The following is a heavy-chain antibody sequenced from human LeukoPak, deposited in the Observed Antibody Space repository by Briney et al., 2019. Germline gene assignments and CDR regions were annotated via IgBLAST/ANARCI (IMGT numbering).Heavy chain of an antibody. V-gene: IGHV3-30*18. J-gene: IGHJ4*02. Sequence: GGSLRLSCAASGFTFSSYGMHWVRQAPGKGLEWVAVISYDGSNKYYADSVKGRFTVSRDISRSTLYLQMNSLRAEDTALYYCAKDLGSGKPYYFDYWGQGTLVTVSS. D-gene: IGHD6-19*01. CDR3: AKDLGSGKPYYFDY. CDR2: ISYDGSNK. CDR1: GFTFSSYG.